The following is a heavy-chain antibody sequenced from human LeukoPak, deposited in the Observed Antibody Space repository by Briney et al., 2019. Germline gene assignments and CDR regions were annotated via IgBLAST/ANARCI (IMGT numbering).Heavy chain of an antibody. CDR2: IYYSGTT. D-gene: IGHD3-3*01. CDR3: ARQISDYYYYYIDV. J-gene: IGHJ6*03. V-gene: IGHV4-39*01. CDR1: GGSISSSHYY. Sequence: PSETLSLTCTVSGGSISSSHYYWGWIRQPPGKGPEWIGTIYYSGTTYYNPSLESRVTISEDTSKNQFSLTLRSVTAADTAVYYCARQISDYYYYYIDVWGKGTTVTVSS.